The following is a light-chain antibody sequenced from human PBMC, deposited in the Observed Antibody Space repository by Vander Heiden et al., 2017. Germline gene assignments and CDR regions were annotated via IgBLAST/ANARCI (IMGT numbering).Light chain of an antibody. CDR2: AAS. Sequence: TQMTQSPYSVSASVGERVTMTCRASKAINGWLAWYQQRPGKAPQLLIYAASSLHTGIPSRFRGRGFGTEYTLTISSLQPEDFGTYFCRQAHTFPRTFGGGTRVEIK. J-gene: IGKJ4*02. CDR1: KAINGW. V-gene: IGKV1-12*01. CDR3: RQAHTFPRT.